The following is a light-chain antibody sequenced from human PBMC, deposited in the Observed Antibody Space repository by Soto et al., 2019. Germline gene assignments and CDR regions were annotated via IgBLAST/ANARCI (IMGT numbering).Light chain of an antibody. V-gene: IGKV3-20*01. CDR2: GAS. J-gene: IGKJ4*01. Sequence: DIVVTQSPGTLSLSPGERATLSCRASQSVSSTYLAWYQQKPGQAPRLLIYGASSRATGIPDRFSGSGSGTDFTLTISRLEPEDFAVYYCQHYGSLVLTFGGGTKVEIK. CDR1: QSVSSTY. CDR3: QHYGSLVLT.